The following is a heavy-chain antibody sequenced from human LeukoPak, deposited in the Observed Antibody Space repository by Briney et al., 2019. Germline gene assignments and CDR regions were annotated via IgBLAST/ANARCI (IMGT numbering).Heavy chain of an antibody. CDR3: ARDRQYGDYAQEYYYHVMYV. D-gene: IGHD4-17*01. Sequence: SGGSLRLSCAASGFTFSSHLLHWVRQVPGKGLVWVSRTNTDGSITSYADSVKGRFTISRDNAKNTLYLQMNSLRAEDTAVYYCARDRQYGDYAQEYYYHVMYVWGQGTTVTVSS. V-gene: IGHV3-74*01. CDR2: TNTDGSIT. J-gene: IGHJ6*02. CDR1: GFTFSSHL.